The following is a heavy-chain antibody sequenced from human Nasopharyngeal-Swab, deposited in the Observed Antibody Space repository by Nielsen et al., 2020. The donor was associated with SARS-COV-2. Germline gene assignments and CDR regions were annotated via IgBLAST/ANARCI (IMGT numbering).Heavy chain of an antibody. CDR3: ARRSQLRLFDYYMDV. Sequence: GSLRLSCAASGFTFSSYAMSWIRQPPGKGLEWIGYIYYSGSTNYNPSLKSRVTISVDTSKNQFSLKLSSVTAADTAVYYCARRSQLRLFDYYMDVWGKGTTVTVSS. V-gene: IGHV4-59*08. J-gene: IGHJ6*03. CDR1: GFTFSSYA. CDR2: IYYSGST. D-gene: IGHD2-2*01.